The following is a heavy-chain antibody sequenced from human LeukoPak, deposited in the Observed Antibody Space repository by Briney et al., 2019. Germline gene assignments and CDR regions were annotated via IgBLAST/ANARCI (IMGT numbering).Heavy chain of an antibody. V-gene: IGHV1-8*01. CDR3: ARGRRPAPPGWFDP. D-gene: IGHD2-2*01. CDR1: GYTFTSYD. CDR2: MNPNSGNT. J-gene: IGHJ5*02. Sequence: GASVKVSCKASGYTFTSYDINWVRQATGQGLEWMGWMNPNSGNTGYAQKFQGRVTMTRNTSISTAYMELSSLRPEDTAVYYCARGRRPAPPGWFDPWGQGTLVTVSS.